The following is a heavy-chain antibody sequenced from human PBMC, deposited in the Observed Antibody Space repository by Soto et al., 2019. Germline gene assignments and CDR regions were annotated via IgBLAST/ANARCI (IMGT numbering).Heavy chain of an antibody. CDR3: TRENSSGWYGIRYYYYGMDV. Sequence: LRLSCTASGFTFGDYAMSWVRQAPGKGLEWVGFIRSKAYGGTTEYAASVKGRFTISRDDSKSIAYLQMNSLKTEDTAVYYCTRENSSGWYGIRYYYYGMDVWGQGTTVTVSS. CDR1: GFTFGDYA. J-gene: IGHJ6*02. V-gene: IGHV3-49*04. D-gene: IGHD6-19*01. CDR2: IRSKAYGGTT.